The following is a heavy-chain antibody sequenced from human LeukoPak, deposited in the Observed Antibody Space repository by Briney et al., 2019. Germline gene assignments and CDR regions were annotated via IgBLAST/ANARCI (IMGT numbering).Heavy chain of an antibody. J-gene: IGHJ3*02. Sequence: GGSLRLSCAASVFSFSTYAIHWVRQAPGKGLEWVARIGHDGSGFGDSVKGRFTVSRDNSKNTVSLQMNSLRIDDTAIYYCAKEGGGSYRRDAFDIWGQGTMVTVSS. CDR3: AKEGGGSYRRDAFDI. V-gene: IGHV3-30*02. CDR1: VFSFSTYA. CDR2: IGHDGS. D-gene: IGHD3-16*02.